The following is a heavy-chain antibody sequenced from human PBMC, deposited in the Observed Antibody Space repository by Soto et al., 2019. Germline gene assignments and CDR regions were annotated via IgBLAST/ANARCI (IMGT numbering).Heavy chain of an antibody. CDR3: ARGFGRRAYFDY. CDR1: GGSISSGGYY. V-gene: IGHV4-31*03. Sequence: SETLSLTCTVSGGSISSGGYYWSWIRQHPGKGLEWIGYIYYSGSTYYNPSLKSRVTISVDTSKNQFSLKLSSVTAADTAVYYCARGFGRRAYFDYWGQGTLVTVSS. CDR2: IYYSGST. J-gene: IGHJ4*02. D-gene: IGHD1-26*01.